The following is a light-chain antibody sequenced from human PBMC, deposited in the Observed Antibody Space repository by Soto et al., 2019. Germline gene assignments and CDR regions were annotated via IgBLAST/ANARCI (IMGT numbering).Light chain of an antibody. CDR2: GAS. Sequence: EIVMTQSPVTLSVSPGERATLSCRASQSVSSNLAWYQQRPGQAPRLLIYGASTRAPGTPDRFSGSGSGTDFTLTISSLQSEDFAIYYCQQYNMWPPITFGQGTRLEIK. CDR3: QQYNMWPPIT. V-gene: IGKV3-15*01. J-gene: IGKJ5*01. CDR1: QSVSSN.